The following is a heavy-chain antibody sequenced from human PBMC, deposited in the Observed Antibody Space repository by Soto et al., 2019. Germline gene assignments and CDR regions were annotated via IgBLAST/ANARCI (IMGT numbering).Heavy chain of an antibody. Sequence: QIQLVQSGGGGVQPGRSLRLSCAASGFTLSSYGMHWVRQAPGKGLEWVAAISYDGRNKWYMDSLEGRFTVSRDNSESTVFLQGASRRPEDPAMSFWAKDRAHLAGAAIAGGGGAFDAWGQGTMVTVSS. J-gene: IGHJ3*01. CDR2: ISYDGRNK. D-gene: IGHD3-3*02. CDR3: AKDRAHLAGAAIAGGGGAFDA. V-gene: IGHV3-30*05. CDR1: GFTLSSYG.